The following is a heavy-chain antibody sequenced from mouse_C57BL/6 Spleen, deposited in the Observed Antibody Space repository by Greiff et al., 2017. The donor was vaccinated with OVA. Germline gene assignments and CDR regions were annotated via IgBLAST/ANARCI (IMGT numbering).Heavy chain of an antibody. CDR1: GFTFSDYG. V-gene: IGHV5-17*01. Sequence: EVKVEESGGGLVKPGGSLKLSCAASGFTFSDYGMHWVRQAPEKGLEWVAYISSGSSTIYYADTVKGRFTISRDNAKNTLFLQMTSLRSEDTAMYYGARGGYYYGSSYDFDYWGQGTTLTVSS. CDR3: ARGGYYYGSSYDFDY. CDR2: ISSGSSTI. J-gene: IGHJ2*01. D-gene: IGHD1-1*01.